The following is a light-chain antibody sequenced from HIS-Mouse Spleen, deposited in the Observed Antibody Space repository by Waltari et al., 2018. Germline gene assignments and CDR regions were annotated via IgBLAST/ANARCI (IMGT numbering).Light chain of an antibody. CDR2: QDS. Sequence: SYELTQPPSVSVSPGQTASITCSGDKLGDKYACLYQQKPGQSPVLVIYQDSKRPSGIPERFSGSNSGNTATLTISGTQAMDEADYYCQAWDSSTANVVFGGGTKLTVL. CDR3: QAWDSSTANVV. CDR1: KLGDKY. V-gene: IGLV3-1*01. J-gene: IGLJ2*01.